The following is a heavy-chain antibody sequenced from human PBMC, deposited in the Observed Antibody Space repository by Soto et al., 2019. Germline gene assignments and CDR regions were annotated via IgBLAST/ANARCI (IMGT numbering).Heavy chain of an antibody. CDR3: AKVPGSSGPFDY. Sequence: GSLRLSCAASGVTFSSYAMSWVRQAPGKGLEWVSAISGSGGSTYYADSVKGRFTISRDNSKNTLYLQMNSLRAEDTAVYYCAKVPGSSGPFDYWGKGTLVTVSS. CDR1: GVTFSSYA. J-gene: IGHJ4*02. D-gene: IGHD3-22*01. CDR2: ISGSGGST. V-gene: IGHV3-23*01.